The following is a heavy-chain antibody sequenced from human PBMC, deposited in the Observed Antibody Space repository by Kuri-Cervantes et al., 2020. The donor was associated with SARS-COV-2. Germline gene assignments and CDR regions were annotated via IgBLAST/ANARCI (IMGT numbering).Heavy chain of an antibody. D-gene: IGHD2-2*02. CDR3: ARGYCSSTSCYTDYYYGMDV. J-gene: IGHJ6*02. CDR2: IYSGGST. Sequence: GGSLRLSCAASGFTVSSNYMSWVRQAPGKGLEWVSVIYSGGSTYYADSVKGRFTISRDNSKNTLYLQMNSLRAEDTAVYYCARGYCSSTSCYTDYYYGMDVWGQGTTVTVSS. V-gene: IGHV3-53*05. CDR1: GFTVSSNY.